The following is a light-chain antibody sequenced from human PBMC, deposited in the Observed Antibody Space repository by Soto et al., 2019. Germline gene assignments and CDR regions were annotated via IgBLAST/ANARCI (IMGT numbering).Light chain of an antibody. J-gene: IGKJ1*01. CDR3: QQYGSSGT. Sequence: TQSPGTLSLSPGESATLSFRASQSVSSSALAWYQQKPGQAPRLLIYGASNRATGIPDRFSGSGSGTDFTLTISRLEPEDFAVYYCQQYGSSGTFGQGTKVDI. V-gene: IGKV3-20*01. CDR1: QSVSSSA. CDR2: GAS.